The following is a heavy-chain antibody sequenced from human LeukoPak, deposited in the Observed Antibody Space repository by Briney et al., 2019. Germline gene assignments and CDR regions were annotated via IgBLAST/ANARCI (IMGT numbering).Heavy chain of an antibody. V-gene: IGHV4-59*01. D-gene: IGHD1-26*01. Sequence: SETLSLTCSVSGGSISSNYWSWIRQPPGKELEWIGYLYYSGSTNYNPSLKSRVTISVDTPKDQFSLNLTSVTAADTAVYYCARGISGNYYAVDIWGQGTMVTVSS. J-gene: IGHJ3*02. CDR1: GGSISSNY. CDR3: ARGISGNYYAVDI. CDR2: LYYSGST.